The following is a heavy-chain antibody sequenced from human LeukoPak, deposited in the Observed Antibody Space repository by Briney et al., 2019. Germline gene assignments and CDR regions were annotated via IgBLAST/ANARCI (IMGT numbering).Heavy chain of an antibody. CDR1: GFTFSSYS. CDR3: ARDGIVGATAHYFDY. CDR2: ISSSSSYI. Sequence: GGSLRLSCAASGFTFSSYSMNWVRQAPGKGLEWVSSISSSSSYIYYADSVKGRFTISRDNAKNSLYLQMNSLRAKDTAVYYCARDGIVGATAHYFDYWGQGTLVTVSS. J-gene: IGHJ4*02. D-gene: IGHD1-26*01. V-gene: IGHV3-21*01.